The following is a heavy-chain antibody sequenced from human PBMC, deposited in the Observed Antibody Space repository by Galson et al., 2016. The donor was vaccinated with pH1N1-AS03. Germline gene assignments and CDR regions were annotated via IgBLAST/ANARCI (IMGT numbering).Heavy chain of an antibody. V-gene: IGHV4-39*07. CDR1: GGSIRNTFYF. CDR2: IFYTGSA. CDR3: ARTAVSIPGTREWYFDL. Sequence: ETLSLTCPVSGGSIRNTFYFWGWVRQPPGRGLEWLGSIFYTGSAYYNPSLESRFTISIDTSRDQFSLNLASVTAADTAVYYCARTAVSIPGTREWYFDLWGRGSLVTVSS. J-gene: IGHJ2*01. D-gene: IGHD1-26*01.